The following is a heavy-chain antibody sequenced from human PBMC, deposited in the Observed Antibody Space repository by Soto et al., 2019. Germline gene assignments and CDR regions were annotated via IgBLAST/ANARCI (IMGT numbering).Heavy chain of an antibody. CDR1: GFTFSSYA. D-gene: IGHD6-19*01. J-gene: IGHJ6*02. CDR2: ISGSGGST. V-gene: IGHV3-23*01. CDR3: AKVPGIAVAGTGNYYYYGMDV. Sequence: GESLKISCAASGFTFSSYAMSWVRQAPGKGLEWVSAISGSGGSTYYADSVKGRFTISRDNSKNTLYLQMNSLRAEDTAVYYCAKVPGIAVAGTGNYYYYGMDVWGQGTTVTVSS.